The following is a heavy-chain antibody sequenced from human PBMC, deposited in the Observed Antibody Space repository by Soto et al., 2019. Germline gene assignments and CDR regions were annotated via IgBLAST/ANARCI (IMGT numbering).Heavy chain of an antibody. D-gene: IGHD2-15*01. CDR3: SGGVGAAI. V-gene: IGHV3-7*04. Sequence: EDQLVESGGGLVQPGGSLRLTCAVSGFSFRSDWMNWVRQAPGKGLEWVAHTNQDGSEKYYLDSVKGRFTIFRDNAKNSLSLQMNSLSAEDPAVYYCSGGVGAAIWGQGTLVTVSS. J-gene: IGHJ4*02. CDR2: TNQDGSEK. CDR1: GFSFRSDW.